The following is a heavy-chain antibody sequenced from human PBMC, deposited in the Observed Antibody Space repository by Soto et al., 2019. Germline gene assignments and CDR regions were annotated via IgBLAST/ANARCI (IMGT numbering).Heavy chain of an antibody. CDR2: MNPNSGNT. CDR1: GYTFTSYD. Sequence: ASVKVSCKASGYTFTSYDINWVRQATGQGLEWMGWMNPNSGNTGYAQKFQGQVTISADKSISTAYLQWSSLKASDTAMYYCVVATMARDYFDYWGQGTLVTVSS. J-gene: IGHJ4*02. CDR3: VVATMARDYFDY. D-gene: IGHD5-12*01. V-gene: IGHV1-8*01.